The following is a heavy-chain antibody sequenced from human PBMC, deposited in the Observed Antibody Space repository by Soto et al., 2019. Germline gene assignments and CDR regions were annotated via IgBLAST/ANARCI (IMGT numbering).Heavy chain of an antibody. CDR1: GYTFTSYA. V-gene: IGHV1-3*01. CDR3: ARNEYYYDSSGYYFSGGYYYGMDV. D-gene: IGHD3-22*01. J-gene: IGHJ6*02. CDR2: INAGNGNT. Sequence: QVQLVQSGAAVKKPGASVKVSCKASGYTFTSYAMHWVRQAPGQRLEWIGWINAGNGNTKYSQKLQGRVTITRDTSASTAYMELSSLRSEDTAVYYCARNEYYYDSSGYYFSGGYYYGMDVWGQGTTVTVSS.